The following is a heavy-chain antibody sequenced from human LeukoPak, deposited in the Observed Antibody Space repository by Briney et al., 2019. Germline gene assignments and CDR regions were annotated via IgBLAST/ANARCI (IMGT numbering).Heavy chain of an antibody. V-gene: IGHV3-66*01. CDR1: GLTVSSSY. Sequence: GGSLRLSCAASGLTVSSSYMSWVRQAPGKGLEWVSVIYSDGGTYYADSVKDRFTISRDNSKNTLYLQMNSLRAEDTALYYCARESSWSFDYWGQGTQVTVSS. CDR2: IYSDGGT. CDR3: ARESSWSFDY. J-gene: IGHJ4*02. D-gene: IGHD6-13*01.